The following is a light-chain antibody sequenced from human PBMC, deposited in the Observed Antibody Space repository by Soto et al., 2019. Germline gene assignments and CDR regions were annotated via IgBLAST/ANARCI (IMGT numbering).Light chain of an antibody. J-gene: IGKJ2*03. CDR1: QNIRTY. CDR3: QQTYSTLNS. CDR2: IAS. Sequence: DIQVTQSPSSLSASVGDRVTITCRASQNIRTYLNWYQQRPGKPPKLLIHIASTLQSGVPSRFSGSGSGTHFTLTISSLQPEDFATYYCQQTYSTLNSFGQGTKLEIK. V-gene: IGKV1-39*01.